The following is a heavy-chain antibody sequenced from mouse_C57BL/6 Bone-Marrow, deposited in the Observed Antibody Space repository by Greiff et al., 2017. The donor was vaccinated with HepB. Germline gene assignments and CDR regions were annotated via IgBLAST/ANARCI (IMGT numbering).Heavy chain of an antibody. D-gene: IGHD1-1*01. CDR2: INPNNGGT. V-gene: IGHV1-26*01. Sequence: EVQLQQSGPELVKPGASVKISCKASGYTFTDYYMNWVKQSHGKSLEWIGDINPNNGGTSYNQTFKGKATLTVDKSSSTAYMELRSLTSEDSAVYYCLYGSSPYAMDYWGQGTSVTVSS. CDR1: GYTFTDYY. J-gene: IGHJ4*01. CDR3: LYGSSPYAMDY.